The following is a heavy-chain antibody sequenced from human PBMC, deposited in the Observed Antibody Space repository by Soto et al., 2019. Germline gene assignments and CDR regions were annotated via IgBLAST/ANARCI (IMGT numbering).Heavy chain of an antibody. CDR2: FIPVYRTL. V-gene: IGHV1-69*13. J-gene: IGHJ4*02. CDR3: STGVIWIGYFTVDS. Sequence: ASVKVSCKASGGSFGNSAINWVRQTPGQGLEWLGGFIPVYRTLNYAQKFQGRVTITADESTGTAFMTLSSLASDDTAVYYCSTGVIWIGYFTVDSWGQGTRVTVSS. CDR1: GGSFGNSA. D-gene: IGHD3-3*01.